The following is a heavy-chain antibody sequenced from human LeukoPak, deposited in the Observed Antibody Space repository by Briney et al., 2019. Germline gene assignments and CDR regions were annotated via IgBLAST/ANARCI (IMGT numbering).Heavy chain of an antibody. V-gene: IGHV3-21*01. CDR3: ARDHPSMIVAHRAFDY. J-gene: IGHJ4*02. CDR1: GFSFSDYS. Sequence: GGSLRLSCAASGFSFSDYSMIWVRQAPGKGLEWVSSLSSSRSYIYYADSVKGRFTISRDNAKNSLYLQMNSLRAEDTAVYYCARDHPSMIVAHRAFDYWGQGTLVTVSS. D-gene: IGHD3-22*01. CDR2: LSSSRSYI.